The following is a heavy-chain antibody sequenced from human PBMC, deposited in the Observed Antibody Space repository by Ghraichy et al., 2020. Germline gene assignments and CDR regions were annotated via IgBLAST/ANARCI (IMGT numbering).Heavy chain of an antibody. V-gene: IGHV4-39*01. CDR3: ARHGDLLELLGY. D-gene: IGHD1-7*01. J-gene: IGHJ4*02. CDR2: IYYSGST. CDR1: GGSISSSSYY. Sequence: SETLSLTCTVSGGSISSSSYYWGWIRQPPGKGLEWIGSIYYSGSTYYNPSLKSRVTISVDTSKNQFSLKLSSVTAADTAVYYCARHGDLLELLGYWGQGTLVTVSS.